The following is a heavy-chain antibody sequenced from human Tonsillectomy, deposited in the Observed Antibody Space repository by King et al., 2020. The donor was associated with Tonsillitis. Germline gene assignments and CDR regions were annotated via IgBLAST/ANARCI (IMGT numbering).Heavy chain of an antibody. J-gene: IGHJ3*01. D-gene: IGHD7-27*01. CDR1: GFRFGDYA. V-gene: IGHV3-49*04. Sequence: VQLVESGGGLAQPGRSLTLSCTGSGFRFGDYAMTWVRQAPGTGLEWVGFVRAKAYGGTSEYAASVKGRFSISRDDAKNIAYLQMNSLKTDDTAVYFCTTNLLTGDDAFDVWGQGTLVSVSS. CDR3: TTNLLTGDDAFDV. CDR2: VRAKAYGGTS.